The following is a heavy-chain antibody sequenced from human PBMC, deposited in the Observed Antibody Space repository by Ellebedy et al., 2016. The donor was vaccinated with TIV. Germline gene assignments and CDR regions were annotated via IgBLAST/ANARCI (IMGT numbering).Heavy chain of an antibody. CDR3: AKLAGIHPWYFDH. CDR1: GFTFSSYA. Sequence: GESLKISCAASGFTFSSYAMSWVRQAPGKGLEWVSTISGGGGSTHYADSVKGRFTISRDNSKNTLYLQMNSVRAEDTAVYYCAKLAGIHPWYFDHWGQGTLVPVSS. CDR2: ISGGGGST. V-gene: IGHV3-23*01. D-gene: IGHD2-15*01. J-gene: IGHJ4*02.